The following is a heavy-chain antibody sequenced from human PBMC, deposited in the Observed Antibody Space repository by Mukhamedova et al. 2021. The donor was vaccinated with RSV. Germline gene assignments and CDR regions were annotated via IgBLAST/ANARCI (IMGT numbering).Heavy chain of an antibody. J-gene: IGHJ6*01. CDR1: TFPYYY. CDR3: ARECSGSPKDFSGMDV. Sequence: TFPYYYIAWVRQTPGKGLEWMGIIYPGDSDTKYSPSFQGQVTFSVSRSINTAYLPWNRLPASDTAIYYCARECSGSPKDFSGMDV. V-gene: IGHV5-51*01. CDR2: IYPGDSDT. D-gene: IGHD3-10*02.